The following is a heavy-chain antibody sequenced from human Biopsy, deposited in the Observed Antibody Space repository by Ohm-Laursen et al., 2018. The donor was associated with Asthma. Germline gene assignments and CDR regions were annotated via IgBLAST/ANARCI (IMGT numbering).Heavy chain of an antibody. CDR3: AKRRGYSGHDNDY. CDR1: GFAFDSYA. D-gene: IGHD5-12*01. Sequence: SLRLSCAASGFAFDSYAMYWVRQSPGKGPEWVALISHDGRESGYVDSVKGRFTISRDNSKNTLCLQMNSLRTEDTAVYYCAKRRGYSGHDNDYWGQGTLVIVSS. V-gene: IGHV3-30*18. J-gene: IGHJ4*02. CDR2: ISHDGRES.